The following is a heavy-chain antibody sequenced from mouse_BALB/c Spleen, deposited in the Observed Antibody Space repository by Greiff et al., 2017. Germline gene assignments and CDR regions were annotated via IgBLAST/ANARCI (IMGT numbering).Heavy chain of an antibody. V-gene: IGHV5-6-4*01. CDR2: ISSGGSYT. Sequence: EVQGVESGGGLVKPGGSLKLSCAASGFTFSSYTMSWVRQTPEKRLEWVATISSGGSYTYYPDSVKGRFTISRDNAKNTLYLQMSSLKSEDTAMYYCTRDQDGNYGWFAYWGQGTLVTVSA. J-gene: IGHJ3*01. D-gene: IGHD2-1*01. CDR1: GFTFSSYT. CDR3: TRDQDGNYGWFAY.